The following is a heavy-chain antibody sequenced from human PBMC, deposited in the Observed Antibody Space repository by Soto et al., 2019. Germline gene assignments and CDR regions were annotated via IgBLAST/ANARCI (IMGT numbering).Heavy chain of an antibody. Sequence: PSETLSLTCTVSGGSISSYYWSWIRQPPGKGLEWIGYIFYSGTTYYNPSLKSRVTISVDTSKNQFSLKLSSVTAADTALYYCARHQGLPEYGSGSYNRAFDYWGQGTLVTVSS. CDR3: ARHQGLPEYGSGSYNRAFDY. D-gene: IGHD3-10*01. CDR2: IFYSGTT. CDR1: GGSISSYY. V-gene: IGHV4-59*08. J-gene: IGHJ4*02.